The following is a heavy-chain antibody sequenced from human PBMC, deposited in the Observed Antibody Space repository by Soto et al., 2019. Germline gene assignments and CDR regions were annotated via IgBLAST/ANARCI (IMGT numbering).Heavy chain of an antibody. J-gene: IGHJ4*02. CDR2: ISAYNGNT. Sequence: ASVKVSCKASGYTFASYGISWVRQAPGQGLEWMGWISAYNGNTNYAQKLQGRVTMTTDTSTSTAYMELRSLRSDDTAVYYCARAVLVVIGDYFDYWGKGTLVTVSS. V-gene: IGHV1-18*01. D-gene: IGHD3-22*01. CDR1: GYTFASYG. CDR3: ARAVLVVIGDYFDY.